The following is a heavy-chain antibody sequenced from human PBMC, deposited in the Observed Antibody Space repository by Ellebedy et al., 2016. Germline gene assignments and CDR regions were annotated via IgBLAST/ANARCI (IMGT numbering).Heavy chain of an antibody. CDR2: ISYDGSNK. D-gene: IGHD3-10*01. CDR1: GFTFSSYA. J-gene: IGHJ3*02. Sequence: GESLKISCAASGFTFSSYAMHWVRQAPGKGLEWVAVISYDGSNKYYADSVKGRFTISRDNSKNTLYLQMNSLRAEDTAVYYCARDQGSGSYKYNDRGAFDTWGQGTMVTVSS. V-gene: IGHV3-30-3*01. CDR3: ARDQGSGSYKYNDRGAFDT.